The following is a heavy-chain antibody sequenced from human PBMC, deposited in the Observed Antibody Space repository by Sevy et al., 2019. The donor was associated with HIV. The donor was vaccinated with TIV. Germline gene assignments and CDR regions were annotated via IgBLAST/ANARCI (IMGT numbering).Heavy chain of an antibody. CDR1: GFTFRNAW. D-gene: IGHD1-26*01. CDR2: IKSKSEGATR. Sequence: GGSLRLSCAASGFTFRNAWMSWVRQAPGKGLEWVARIKSKSEGATRDFAAPVKGRFAISRADSKNTLYLQMDSLKTEDTAVYYCAAGVGASDFDYWGQGILVTVSS. CDR3: AAGVGASDFDY. J-gene: IGHJ4*02. V-gene: IGHV3-15*01.